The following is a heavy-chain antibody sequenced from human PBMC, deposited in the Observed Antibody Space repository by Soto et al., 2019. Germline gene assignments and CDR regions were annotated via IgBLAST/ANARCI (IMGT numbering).Heavy chain of an antibody. V-gene: IGHV1-46*01. CDR1: GYTFTSYY. D-gene: IGHD2-21*02. CDR3: ARDAEAPYCGGDCYFSYFDY. J-gene: IGHJ4*02. Sequence: ASVKVSCKASGYTFTSYYMHWVRQAPGQGLEWMGIINPSGGSTSYAQKFQGRVTMTRDTSTSTVYTELSSLRSEDTAVYYCARDAEAPYCGGDCYFSYFDYWGQGTLVTVSS. CDR2: INPSGGST.